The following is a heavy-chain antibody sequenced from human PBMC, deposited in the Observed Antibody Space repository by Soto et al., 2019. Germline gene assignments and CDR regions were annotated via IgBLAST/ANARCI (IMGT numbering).Heavy chain of an antibody. Sequence: KPSETLSLTCTVSGGSISSGDYYWSWIRQPPGKGLEWIGYIYYSGSTYYNPSLKSRVTISVDTSKNQFSLKLSSVTAADTAAYYCARVPLSIFFGVVENYYYYGMDVWGQGTTVTVSS. V-gene: IGHV4-30-4*01. CDR2: IYYSGST. J-gene: IGHJ6*02. CDR3: ARVPLSIFFGVVENYYYYGMDV. D-gene: IGHD3-3*01. CDR1: GGSISSGDYY.